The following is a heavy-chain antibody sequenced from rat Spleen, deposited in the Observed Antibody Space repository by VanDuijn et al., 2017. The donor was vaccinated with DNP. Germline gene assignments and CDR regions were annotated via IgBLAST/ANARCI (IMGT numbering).Heavy chain of an antibody. CDR1: GYTFTTYY. CDR3: ARSWVGVRGIWFAY. Sequence: QVQLQQSGAELAKPGSSVMISCRASGYTFTTYYIGWIKQTTRQGLEFIGYINMGSGGTYYNEKFEGKATLTVDKSSSTAFMQLSSLTPDDSAVYYCARSWVGVRGIWFAYWGQGTLVTVSS. CDR2: INMGSGGT. D-gene: IGHD4-3*01. V-gene: IGHV1-43*01. J-gene: IGHJ3*01.